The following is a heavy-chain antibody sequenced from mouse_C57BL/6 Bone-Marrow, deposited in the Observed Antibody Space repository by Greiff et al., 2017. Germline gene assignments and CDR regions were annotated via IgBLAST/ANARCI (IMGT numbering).Heavy chain of an antibody. CDR1: GFTFSDYY. CDR3: ARVVHYYYGSSYDAMDY. D-gene: IGHD1-1*01. V-gene: IGHV5-16*01. J-gene: IGHJ4*01. CDR2: INYDGSST. Sequence: EVQLMESEGGLVQPGSSMKLSCTASGFTFSDYYMAWVRQVPEKGLEWVANINYDGSSTYYLDSLKSRFIISRDNAKTILYLQLSSLKSEDTATYYCARVVHYYYGSSYDAMDYWGQGTSVTVSS.